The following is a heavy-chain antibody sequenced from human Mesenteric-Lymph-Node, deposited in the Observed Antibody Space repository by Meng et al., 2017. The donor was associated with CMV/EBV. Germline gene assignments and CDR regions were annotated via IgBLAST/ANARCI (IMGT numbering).Heavy chain of an antibody. Sequence: GESLKISCAASGFIFSSYWMIWVRQAPGKGLEWVSSISSSSSYIYYADSVKGRFTISRDNAKNSLYLQMNSLRAEDTAVYYCARGGIGDDFDYWGQGTLVTVSS. CDR1: GFIFSSYW. CDR3: ARGGIGDDFDY. D-gene: IGHD1-26*01. J-gene: IGHJ4*02. CDR2: ISSSSSYI. V-gene: IGHV3-21*01.